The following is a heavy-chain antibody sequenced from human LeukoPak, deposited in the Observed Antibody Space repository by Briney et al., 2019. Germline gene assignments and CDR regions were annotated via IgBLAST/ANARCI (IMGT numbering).Heavy chain of an antibody. CDR2: IKQDGSEK. D-gene: IGHD6-13*01. CDR3: ARDGVSAGFDY. J-gene: IGHJ4*02. Sequence: GGSLRLSCTVCGFTARTDWMLWVGQAPGKGPEWVANIKQDGSEKYYVDSVKGRFTISRDNAKNSLYLQMNSLRAEGTALYYCARDGVSAGFDYWGQGTLVTVSS. V-gene: IGHV3-7*01. CDR1: GFTARTDW.